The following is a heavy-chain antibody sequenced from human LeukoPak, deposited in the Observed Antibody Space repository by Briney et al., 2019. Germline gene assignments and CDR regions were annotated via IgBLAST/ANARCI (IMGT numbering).Heavy chain of an antibody. CDR2: IYYSGST. J-gene: IGHJ3*02. V-gene: IGHV4-59*01. Sequence: PSETLSLTCTVSGGSISSYYWSWIRQPPGKGLEWIGYIYYSGSTNYNPSLKSRVTISVDTSKNQFSLKLSSVTAADTAVYYCARDLEMATINAFDIWGQGTMVTVSS. CDR3: ARDLEMATINAFDI. CDR1: GGSISSYY. D-gene: IGHD5-24*01.